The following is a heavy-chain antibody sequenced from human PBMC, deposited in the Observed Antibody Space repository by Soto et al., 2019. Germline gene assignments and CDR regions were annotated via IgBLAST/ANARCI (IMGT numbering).Heavy chain of an antibody. CDR3: AKFGASGSYFQFGY. V-gene: IGHV3-23*01. CDR2: ISGSGDTT. Sequence: GGSLRLSCAASGFTFSSYAMSWVRQAPGKGLEWVSGISGSGDTTYYADSVKGRFTISRDNSKNTVYLQMNSLRAEDTAVYYCAKFGASGSYFQFGYWGHGTLVTVSS. D-gene: IGHD3-10*01. CDR1: GFTFSSYA. J-gene: IGHJ4*01.